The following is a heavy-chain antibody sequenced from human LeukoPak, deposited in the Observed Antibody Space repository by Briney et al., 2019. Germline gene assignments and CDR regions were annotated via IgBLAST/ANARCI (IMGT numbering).Heavy chain of an antibody. D-gene: IGHD7-27*01. CDR1: GLTFSTLA. V-gene: IGHV3-30-3*01. Sequence: PGGSLRLSCAASGLTFSTLAFHWVRQAPGKGLEWLAIISHDGNSKFYADSVRGRFTISRDNSRNTLYLQMSSLETEDTAVYYCARDLSSAPHDENWAANRFDPWGQGTLVTVSS. CDR3: ARDLSSAPHDENWAANRFDP. J-gene: IGHJ5*02. CDR2: ISHDGNSK.